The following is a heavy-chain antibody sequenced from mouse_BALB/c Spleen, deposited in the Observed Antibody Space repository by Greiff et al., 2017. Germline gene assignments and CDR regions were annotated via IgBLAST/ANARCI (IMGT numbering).Heavy chain of an antibody. V-gene: IGHV1-15*01. CDR2: IDPETGGT. CDR3: REDRDYAMDY. J-gene: IGHJ4*01. CDR1: GYTFTDYE. Sequence: VKLQESGAELVRPGASVTLSCKASGYTFTDYEMHWVKQTPVHGLEWIGAIDPETGGTAYNQKFKGKATLTADKSSSTAYMELRSLTSEDSAVYYCREDRDYAMDYWGQGTSVTVSS.